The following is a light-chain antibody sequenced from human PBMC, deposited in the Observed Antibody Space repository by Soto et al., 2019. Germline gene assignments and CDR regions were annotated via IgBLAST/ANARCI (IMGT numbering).Light chain of an antibody. CDR2: GAS. CDR1: QTVTTNY. CDR3: QQYGSSVFT. J-gene: IGKJ2*01. Sequence: ETVLTQSPGTLSLSPGETATLSCRASQTVTTNYLAWYQQKSDQAPRLLIYGASSRATGIPDRFSGSGSGTDFTLTISRLEPEDFAVYYCQQYGSSVFTFGQGTKLEIK. V-gene: IGKV3-20*01.